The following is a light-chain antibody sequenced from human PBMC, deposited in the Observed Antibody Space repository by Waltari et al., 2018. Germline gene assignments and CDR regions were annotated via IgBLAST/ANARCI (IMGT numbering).Light chain of an antibody. CDR1: SSDVGGYDS. V-gene: IGLV2-14*01. Sequence: QSALTQPASVSGSPGQSITISCTGTSSDVGGYDSVSWYQQHPGKAPKLMIYEVSNRPSGVSSRFSCSKSANTASLTISVLHAEDEADYYCSSYTSSSSWVFGGGTKLTVL. CDR3: SSYTSSSSWV. CDR2: EVS. J-gene: IGLJ3*02.